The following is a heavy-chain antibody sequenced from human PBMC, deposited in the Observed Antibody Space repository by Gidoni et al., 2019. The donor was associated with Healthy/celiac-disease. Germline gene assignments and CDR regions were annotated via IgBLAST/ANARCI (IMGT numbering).Heavy chain of an antibody. J-gene: IGHJ1*01. D-gene: IGHD6-13*01. CDR2: ISGSGGST. V-gene: IGHV3-23*01. CDR3: AKTSSSRPGYFQH. Sequence: EVQLLESGGGLVQPGGSLRLSCAASGFPFSSYAMSWVRQAPGKGLEGVSAISGSGGSTYYADSVKGRFTISRDNSKNTLYLQMNSLRAEDTAVYYCAKTSSSRPGYFQHWGQGTLVTVSS. CDR1: GFPFSSYA.